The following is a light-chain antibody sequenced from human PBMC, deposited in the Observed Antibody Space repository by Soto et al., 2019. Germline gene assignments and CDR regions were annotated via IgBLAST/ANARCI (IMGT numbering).Light chain of an antibody. J-gene: IGLJ1*01. CDR3: SSYTTRTTLYV. CDR2: EVS. CDR1: SSDVGSYNY. Sequence: ALTQPASVSGSPGQSITISCTGTSSDVGSYNYVSWYQLHPGKAPKLMIYEVSNRPSGVSNRFSGSKSGDTASLTISGLQAEDEADYYCSSYTTRTTLYVFGTGTKVTVL. V-gene: IGLV2-14*01.